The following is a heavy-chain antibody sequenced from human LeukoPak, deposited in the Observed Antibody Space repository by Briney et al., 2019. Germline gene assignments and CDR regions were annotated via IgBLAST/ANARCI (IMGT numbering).Heavy chain of an antibody. CDR2: IYYSGST. CDR3: ARGVSRDGYTYFDY. V-gene: IGHV4-59*01. Sequence: SETLSLTCTVSGGSISSYYWSWIRQPPGKGLEWIGYIYYSGSTNYNPSLKSRVTISVDTSKNQFSLKLSSVTAADTAVYYCARGVSRDGYTYFDYWGQGTLVTVSS. D-gene: IGHD5-12*01. J-gene: IGHJ4*02. CDR1: GGSISSYY.